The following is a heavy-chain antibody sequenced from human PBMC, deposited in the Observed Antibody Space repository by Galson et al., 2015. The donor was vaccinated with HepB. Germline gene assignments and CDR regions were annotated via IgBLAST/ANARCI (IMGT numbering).Heavy chain of an antibody. V-gene: IGHV3-9*01. CDR1: GFKFDDYG. D-gene: IGHD3-10*01. Sequence: SLRLSCAASGFKFDDYGMHWVRQAPGKGLEWVSGISWNSGRIGYADSVKGRFTISRDNAKNSLFLQMNSLRVEDTALYYCAKEGYYYGSGSPDSWGQGTTVTVSS. CDR2: ISWNSGRI. J-gene: IGHJ6*02. CDR3: AKEGYYYGSGSPDS.